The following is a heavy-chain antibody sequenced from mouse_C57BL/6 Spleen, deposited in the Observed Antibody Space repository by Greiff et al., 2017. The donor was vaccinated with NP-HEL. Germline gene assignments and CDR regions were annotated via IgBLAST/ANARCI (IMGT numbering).Heavy chain of an antibody. Sequence: QVQLKQPGAELAMPGASVKLSCKASGYTFTSYWMHWVKQRPGQGLEWIGEIDPSDSYTNYNQKFKGKSTLTVDKSSSTAYMQLSSLTSEDSAVYCCASTGEGWYFDVWGTGTTVTVSS. V-gene: IGHV1-69*01. J-gene: IGHJ1*03. CDR1: GYTFTSYW. CDR2: IDPSDSYT. D-gene: IGHD4-1*02. CDR3: ASTGEGWYFDV.